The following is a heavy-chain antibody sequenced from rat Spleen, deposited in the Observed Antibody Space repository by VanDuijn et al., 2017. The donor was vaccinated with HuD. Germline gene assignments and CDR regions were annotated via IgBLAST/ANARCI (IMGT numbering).Heavy chain of an antibody. Sequence: EVELVESGGGSVQPGRSMKLSCAASGFTFSDYYMAWVRQAPKKGLEWVASITNTGGSTYYPDSVKGRFTISRDNAKSTLYLQMNSLRSEDTATYYCARYGSYDNWFASWGQGTLVTVSS. D-gene: IGHD1-8*01. V-gene: IGHV5-22*01. CDR3: ARYGSYDNWFAS. CDR2: ITNTGGST. J-gene: IGHJ3*01. CDR1: GFTFSDYY.